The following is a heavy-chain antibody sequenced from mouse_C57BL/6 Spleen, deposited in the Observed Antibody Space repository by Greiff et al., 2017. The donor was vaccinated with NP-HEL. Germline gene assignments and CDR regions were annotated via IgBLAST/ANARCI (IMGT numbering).Heavy chain of an antibody. CDR2: INYDGSST. D-gene: IGHD2-5*01. CDR3: ARQGAYYSNTWFAY. J-gene: IGHJ3*01. CDR1: GFTFSDYY. Sequence: EVKLMESEGGLVQPGSSMKLSCTASGFTFSDYYMAWVRQVPEKGLEWVANINYDGSSTYYLDSLKSRFIISRDNAKNILYLQMSSLKSEDTATYYCARQGAYYSNTWFAYWGQGTLVTVSA. V-gene: IGHV5-16*01.